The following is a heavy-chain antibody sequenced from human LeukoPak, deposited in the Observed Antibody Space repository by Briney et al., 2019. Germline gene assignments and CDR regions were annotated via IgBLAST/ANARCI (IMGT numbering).Heavy chain of an antibody. CDR2: INHSGST. CDR1: GGSFSGYY. D-gene: IGHD3-10*01. Sequence: SETLSLTCAVYGGSFSGYYWSWIRQPPGKGLEWIGEINHSGSTNYNPSLKSRVTISVDTSKNQFSLKLSSVTAADAAVYYCAGITMVRGVIMRYMDVWGKGTTVTVPS. J-gene: IGHJ6*03. CDR3: AGITMVRGVIMRYMDV. V-gene: IGHV4-34*01.